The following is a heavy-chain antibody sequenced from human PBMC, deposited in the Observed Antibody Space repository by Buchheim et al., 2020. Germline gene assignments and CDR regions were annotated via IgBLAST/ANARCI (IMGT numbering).Heavy chain of an antibody. CDR1: GLTFSSSA. D-gene: IGHD3-22*01. J-gene: IGHJ4*02. CDR3: TKKLLSGSYPFDN. V-gene: IGHV3-23*01. Sequence: EVQLFESGGGLVQPGGSLRLSCAASGLTFSSSAMNWVRQAPGKGLEWVSSISGGGDYTYYADSVMGRFTISRDNSESTLFLQMNSLRAEDTAVYYCTKKLLSGSYPFDNWGQGTL. CDR2: ISGGGDYT.